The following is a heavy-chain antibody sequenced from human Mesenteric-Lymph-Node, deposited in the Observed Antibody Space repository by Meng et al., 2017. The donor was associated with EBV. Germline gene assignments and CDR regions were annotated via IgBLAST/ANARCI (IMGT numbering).Heavy chain of an antibody. D-gene: IGHD3-22*01. CDR3: ARTYYYDSSANFDY. CDR1: GGSISSGSYY. V-gene: IGHV4-30-4*01. J-gene: IGHJ4*02. Sequence: QVQLQESGPGQVKSSQTLSLTCAVSGGSISSGSYYWSWIRQSPGKGLEWIGYINYSGSTYYNPSLKSRITISRDTSENQFSLKLSSVTAADTAVYYCARTYYYDSSANFDYWGQGTLVTVSS. CDR2: INYSGST.